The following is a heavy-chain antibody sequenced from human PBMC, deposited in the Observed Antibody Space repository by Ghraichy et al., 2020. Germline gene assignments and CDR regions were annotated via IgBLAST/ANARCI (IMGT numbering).Heavy chain of an antibody. CDR2: IYYSGST. V-gene: IGHV4-59*01. J-gene: IGHJ4*02. D-gene: IGHD3-3*01. CDR1: GGSISSYY. Sequence: SETLSLTCTVSGGSISSYYWSWIRQPPGKGLEWIGYIYYSGSTNYNPSLKSRVTISVDTSKNQFSLKLSSVTAADTAVYYCASSPVLRFLEWLDGTPPFDYWGQGTLVTVSS. CDR3: ASSPVLRFLEWLDGTPPFDY.